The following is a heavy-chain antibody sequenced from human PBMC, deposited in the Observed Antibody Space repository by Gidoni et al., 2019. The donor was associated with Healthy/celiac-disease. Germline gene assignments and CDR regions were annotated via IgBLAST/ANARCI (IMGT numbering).Heavy chain of an antibody. CDR1: GFTFGDYA. Sequence: EVQLVESGGGLVKPGRSLRLSCTASGFTFGDYAMRWFRQAPGKGLEWVGFIRSKAYGGTTEYAASVKGRFTISRDDSKSIAYLQMNSLKTEDTAVYYCTRGDYDFWSGWAWGQGTLVTVSS. D-gene: IGHD3-3*01. J-gene: IGHJ5*02. V-gene: IGHV3-49*05. CDR2: IRSKAYGGTT. CDR3: TRGDYDFWSGWA.